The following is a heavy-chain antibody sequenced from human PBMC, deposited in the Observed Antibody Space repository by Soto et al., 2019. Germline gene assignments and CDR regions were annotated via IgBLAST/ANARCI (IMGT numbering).Heavy chain of an antibody. Sequence: PGESLKISCXGSGDSFTSYWIAWVRPMPRKGLEWMGTIFPDDSDTRYSPSFQVQGTITADKAISTAYLQWSSRKASDTAMYHCARKGKNSRGQYWLDPWGQGTLVTVSS. CDR1: GDSFTSYW. CDR2: IFPDDSDT. V-gene: IGHV5-51*03. CDR3: ARKGKNSRGQYWLDP. J-gene: IGHJ5*02. D-gene: IGHD2-15*01.